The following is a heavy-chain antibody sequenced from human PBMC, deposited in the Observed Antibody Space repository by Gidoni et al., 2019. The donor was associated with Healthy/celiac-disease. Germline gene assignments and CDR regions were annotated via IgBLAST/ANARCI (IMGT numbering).Heavy chain of an antibody. D-gene: IGHD2-2*02. J-gene: IGHJ5*02. Sequence: QVQLVQSGAEVKKPGASVKVSCKASGYTFTSYYLNWVRQATGQGLEWMGWMNPNSGNTGYAQKFQGRVTMTRNTSISTAYMELSSLRSEDTAVYYCARVVPAAIAGDWFDPWGQGTLVTVSS. CDR2: MNPNSGNT. CDR3: ARVVPAAIAGDWFDP. V-gene: IGHV1-8*01. CDR1: GYTFTSYY.